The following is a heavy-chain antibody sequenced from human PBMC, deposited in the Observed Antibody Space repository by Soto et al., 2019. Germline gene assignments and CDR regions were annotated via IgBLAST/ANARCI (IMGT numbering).Heavy chain of an antibody. V-gene: IGHV2-5*02. J-gene: IGHJ6*02. CDR1: GFSLSTSGVG. D-gene: IGHD3-10*01. Sequence: QITLKESGPTLVKPTQTLTLTCTFSGFSLSTSGVGVGWIRQPPGKALEWLAVICWDDDKRYSPSLKSRLTLTSDTSKNQVVLTMTDMDPVDTATYYCAHMDYGFYGMDVWGQGTTVTVSS. CDR3: AHMDYGFYGMDV. CDR2: ICWDDDK.